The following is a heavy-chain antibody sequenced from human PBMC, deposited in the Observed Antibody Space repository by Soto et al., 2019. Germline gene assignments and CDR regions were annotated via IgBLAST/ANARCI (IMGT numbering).Heavy chain of an antibody. J-gene: IGHJ4*02. V-gene: IGHV4-31*03. CDR1: GGSISSGGYY. Sequence: QVQLQASGPGLVKPSQTLSLACTVSGGSISSGGYYWSWIRQHPGQGLEWIGYIYYSGSTYYNPSLKIRVTISVDTTKNQFTLKLSSVTAADTDVYYCAREQRGAVAFWGQGTLVTVSS. CDR2: IYYSGST. CDR3: AREQRGAVAF. D-gene: IGHD6-19*01.